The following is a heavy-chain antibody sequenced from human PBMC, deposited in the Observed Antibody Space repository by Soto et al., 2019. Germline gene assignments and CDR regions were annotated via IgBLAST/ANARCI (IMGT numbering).Heavy chain of an antibody. CDR3: ASMRYYYDSSGYYCDY. Sequence: ESGPTLVNPTQTLTLTCTFSGFSLDTRGLGVIWIRQPPGKALEWLALIDWDDDKYYSTSLATRLTISKDTSKTQVVLTMSNMEPVDTDTYYCASMRYYYDSSGYYCDYWGQGILVTVSS. CDR1: GFSLDTRGLG. J-gene: IGHJ4*02. D-gene: IGHD3-22*01. V-gene: IGHV2-70*01. CDR2: IDWDDDK.